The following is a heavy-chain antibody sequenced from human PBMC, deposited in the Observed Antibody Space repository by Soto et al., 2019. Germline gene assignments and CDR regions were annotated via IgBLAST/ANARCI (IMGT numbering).Heavy chain of an antibody. D-gene: IGHD2-2*02. CDR3: AKSATVPAAIAY. Sequence: SETLSLTCTVSGGSISTYYWSWIRQPPGKGLEWIGYIYYDGSTSYNPSLRSRVTISVDTSKNQFSLILSSVTSADTAVYYCAKSATVPAAIAYWGQGTLVTVSS. CDR1: GGSISTYY. CDR2: IYYDGST. J-gene: IGHJ4*02. V-gene: IGHV4-59*01.